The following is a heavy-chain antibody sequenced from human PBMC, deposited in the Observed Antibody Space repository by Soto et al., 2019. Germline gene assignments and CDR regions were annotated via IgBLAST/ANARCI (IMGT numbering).Heavy chain of an antibody. CDR3: ARPSQRITIFGVVIKGGAFDI. Sequence: EVQLVESGGGLVQPGGSLRLSCAASGFTFSSYWMHWVRQAPGKGLVWVSRINSDGSSTSYADSVTGRFTISRDNAKNTLYLQMNSLRAEDTAVYYCARPSQRITIFGVVIKGGAFDIWGQGTMVTVSS. CDR1: GFTFSSYW. V-gene: IGHV3-74*01. CDR2: INSDGSST. J-gene: IGHJ3*02. D-gene: IGHD3-3*01.